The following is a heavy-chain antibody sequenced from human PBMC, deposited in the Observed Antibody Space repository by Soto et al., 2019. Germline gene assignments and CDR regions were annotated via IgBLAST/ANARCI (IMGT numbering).Heavy chain of an antibody. Sequence: QVQLQESGPGLVKPSQTLSLSCTVSDGSISSGDYYWSWIRQPPGKGLEWIGYIYNSGSTYYNPSLTSRVIISVDTSKNQFSLKLTSVTAADTAVYYCARGRRALAYWGQGTQVTVSS. J-gene: IGHJ4*02. CDR2: IYNSGST. CDR1: DGSISSGDYY. CDR3: ARGRRALAY. V-gene: IGHV4-30-4*01.